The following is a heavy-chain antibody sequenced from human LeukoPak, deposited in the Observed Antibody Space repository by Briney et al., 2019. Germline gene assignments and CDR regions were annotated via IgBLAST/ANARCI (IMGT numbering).Heavy chain of an antibody. J-gene: IGHJ4*02. Sequence: PGGSLRRSCAASGFTFSSYVMHWVRQAPGKGLEWVAVISRDGRTNYCADSVKGRFTISRDNSKNTLYVQMNSLRAEDTAVYYCATGDDTSGPDLYYFDLWGQGTLVTVSS. CDR1: GFTFSSYV. CDR2: ISRDGRTN. V-gene: IGHV3-30*04. CDR3: ATGDDTSGPDLYYFDL. D-gene: IGHD3-22*01.